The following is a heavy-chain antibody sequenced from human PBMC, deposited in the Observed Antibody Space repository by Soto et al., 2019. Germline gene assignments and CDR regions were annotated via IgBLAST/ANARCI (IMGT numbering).Heavy chain of an antibody. D-gene: IGHD1-1*01. J-gene: IGHJ2*01. Sequence: QVQLVESGGGVVQPGRSLRLSCAASGFTFSSYGMHWVRQAPGKGLEWVAVIWYDGSNKYYADSVKGRFTISRHNSKNTLYLQMNSLRAEDTAVYYCARTPDTTDWNWYFDLWGRGTLVTVSS. CDR2: IWYDGSNK. V-gene: IGHV3-33*01. CDR1: GFTFSSYG. CDR3: ARTPDTTDWNWYFDL.